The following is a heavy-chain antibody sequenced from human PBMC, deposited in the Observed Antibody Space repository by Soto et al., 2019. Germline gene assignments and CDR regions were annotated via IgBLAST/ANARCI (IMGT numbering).Heavy chain of an antibody. CDR3: ARGARSPPYYYYYMDV. J-gene: IGHJ6*03. Sequence: SETLSLTCAVYGGSFSGYYWSWIRQPPGKGLEWIGEINHSGSTNYNPSLKSRVTISVDTSKNQFSLKLSSVTAADTAVYYCARGARSPPYYYYYMDVWGKGTTVTVSS. CDR1: GGSFSGYY. V-gene: IGHV4-34*01. D-gene: IGHD3-16*01. CDR2: INHSGST.